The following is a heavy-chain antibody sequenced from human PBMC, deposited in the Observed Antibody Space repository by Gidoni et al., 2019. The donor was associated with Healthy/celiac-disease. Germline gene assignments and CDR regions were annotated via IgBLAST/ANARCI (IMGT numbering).Heavy chain of an antibody. D-gene: IGHD3-9*01. J-gene: IGHJ6*02. CDR2: ISYDGSNK. CDR3: ARGMTGYHYGMDV. Sequence: QVQLVESGGGVVQPGRSLRLSCAASGFTFSSYAMHWVRQAPGKGLEWVAVISYDGSNKYYADSVKGRVTISRDNSKNTLYLQMNSLRAEDTAVYYCARGMTGYHYGMDVWGQGTTVTVSS. V-gene: IGHV3-30-3*01. CDR1: GFTFSSYA.